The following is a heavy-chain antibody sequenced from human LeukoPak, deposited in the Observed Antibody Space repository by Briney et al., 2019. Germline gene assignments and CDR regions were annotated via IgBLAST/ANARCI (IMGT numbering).Heavy chain of an antibody. CDR3: ARGVIQLSTDAFDI. CDR2: IYYSGST. CDR1: GVSINNYY. Sequence: SETLSLTCTVSGVSINNYYWSWIRQPPGKGLEWIGYIYYSGSTNYNPSLKSRVTISVDTSKNQFSLKLSSVTAADTAVYYCARGVIQLSTDAFDIWGQGTMVTVSS. D-gene: IGHD5-18*01. J-gene: IGHJ3*02. V-gene: IGHV4-59*01.